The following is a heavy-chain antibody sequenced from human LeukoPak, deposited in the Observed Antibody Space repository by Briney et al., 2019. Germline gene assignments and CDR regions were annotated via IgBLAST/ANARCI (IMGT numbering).Heavy chain of an antibody. D-gene: IGHD2-2*01. V-gene: IGHV4-59*01. CDR3: ARGGADIVVVPADWFDP. J-gene: IGHJ5*02. Sequence: PSETLSLTCTVSGGSISSYYWSWIRQPAGKGLEWIGYIYYSGSTNYNPSLKSRVTISVDTSKNQFSLKLSSVTAADTAVYYCARGGADIVVVPADWFDPWGQGTLVTVSS. CDR1: GGSISSYY. CDR2: IYYSGST.